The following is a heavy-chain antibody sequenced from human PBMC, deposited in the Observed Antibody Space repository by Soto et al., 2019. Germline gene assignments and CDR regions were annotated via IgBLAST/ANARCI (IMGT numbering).Heavy chain of an antibody. CDR2: LSGNSGTT. J-gene: IGHJ4*02. D-gene: IGHD3-3*01. Sequence: EVQVLESGGGLVQPGGSLRLSCAASGFTFSTYAMTWVRQAPGTGLEWVSALSGNSGTTYFADSVKGRFTISRDNSRNTVYLQMSSLRAEDTALYYCAKGSKFTIFSPNDYWGQGTLVTVSS. CDR1: GFTFSTYA. CDR3: AKGSKFTIFSPNDY. V-gene: IGHV3-23*01.